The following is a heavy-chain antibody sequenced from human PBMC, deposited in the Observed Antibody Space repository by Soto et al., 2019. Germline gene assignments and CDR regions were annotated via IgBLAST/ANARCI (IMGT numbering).Heavy chain of an antibody. V-gene: IGHV1-18*01. J-gene: IGHJ3*02. Sequence: ASVKVSCKASGYTFTSYGISWVRQAPGQGLEWMGWISAYNGNTNYAQKLQGRVTMTTDTSTSTAYMELRSLRSDDTAVYYCAREGVMTTANDAFDIWGQGTMVTLSS. D-gene: IGHD3-16*01. CDR2: ISAYNGNT. CDR1: GYTFTSYG. CDR3: AREGVMTTANDAFDI.